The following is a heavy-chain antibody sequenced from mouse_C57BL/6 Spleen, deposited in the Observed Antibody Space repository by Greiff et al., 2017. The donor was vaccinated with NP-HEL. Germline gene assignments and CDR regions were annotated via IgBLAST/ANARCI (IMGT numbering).Heavy chain of an antibody. V-gene: IGHV1-85*01. Sequence: QVQLQQSGPELVKPGASVKLSCKASGYTFTSYDINWVKQRPGQGLEWIGWIYPRDGSTKYNEKFKGKATLTVDTSSSTAYMELHSLTSEDSAVYFCAREGTGTWFAYWGQGTLVTVSA. J-gene: IGHJ3*01. CDR2: IYPRDGST. CDR1: GYTFTSYD. CDR3: AREGTGTWFAY. D-gene: IGHD4-1*01.